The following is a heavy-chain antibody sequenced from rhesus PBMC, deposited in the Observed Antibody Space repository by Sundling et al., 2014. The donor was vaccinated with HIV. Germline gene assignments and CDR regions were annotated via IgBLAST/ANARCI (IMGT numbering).Heavy chain of an antibody. CDR1: GGSISTHY. V-gene: IGHV4-169*01. CDR2: IHGRDSNT. D-gene: IGHD3-3*01. J-gene: IGHJ4*01. CDR3: ARTGPWTGYYSFDF. Sequence: QLHLQESGPGLVKPSETLSVTCAVSGGSISTHYWSWIRRAPGKGLEWIGYIHGRDSNTDYNPSLKSRVTLSVDTSKNQFSLRLNSVTAADTAVYSCARTGPWTGYYSFDFWGQGVLVTVSP.